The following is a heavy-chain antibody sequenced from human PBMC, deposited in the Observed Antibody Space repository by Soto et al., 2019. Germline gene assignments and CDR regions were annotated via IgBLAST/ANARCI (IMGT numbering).Heavy chain of an antibody. Sequence: ASVKVSCKASGYTFTSYGISWVRQAPGQGLEWMGWISAYNGNTNYAQKLQGRVTMTTDTPTSTAYMELRSLRSDDTAVYYCARTTGTGGYYYYYGMDVWGQGTTVTVSS. V-gene: IGHV1-18*01. D-gene: IGHD1-1*01. CDR3: ARTTGTGGYYYYYGMDV. J-gene: IGHJ6*02. CDR2: ISAYNGNT. CDR1: GYTFTSYG.